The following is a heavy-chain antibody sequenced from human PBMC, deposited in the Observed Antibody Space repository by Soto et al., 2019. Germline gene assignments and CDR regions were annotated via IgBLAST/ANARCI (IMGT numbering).Heavy chain of an antibody. J-gene: IGHJ4*02. CDR3: ARPADCSGGSCSLDY. CDR1: GGSISSSSYY. D-gene: IGHD2-15*01. CDR2: IYYSGST. Sequence: SETLSLTCTVSGGSISSSSYYWGWIRQPPGKGLEWIGSIYYSGSTYYNPSLKSRVTISVDTSKNQFSLKLSSVTAADTAVYYCARPADCSGGSCSLDYWGQGTLVTVS. V-gene: IGHV4-39*01.